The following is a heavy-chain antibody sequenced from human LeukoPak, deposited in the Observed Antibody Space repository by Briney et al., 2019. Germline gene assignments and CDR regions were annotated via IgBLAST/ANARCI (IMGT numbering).Heavy chain of an antibody. J-gene: IGHJ4*02. CDR3: ARTSAAAGSFAAFDY. D-gene: IGHD6-13*01. V-gene: IGHV4-39*07. Sequence: SETLSLTCSVSGGSIRSTTYYWGWIRQPPGKGLEWIGSIYYSGNTYYSPSLMSRVTISVDTSKNQFSLNLSSVTAADTAVYYCARTSAAAGSFAAFDYWGQGTLVTVSS. CDR2: IYYSGNT. CDR1: GGSIRSTTYY.